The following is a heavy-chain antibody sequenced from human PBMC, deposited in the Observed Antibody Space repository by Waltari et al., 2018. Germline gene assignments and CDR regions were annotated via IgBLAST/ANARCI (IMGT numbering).Heavy chain of an antibody. D-gene: IGHD3-3*01. Sequence: EVQLVASGGGLVQPGGSLRLSCAASGFTFSSYAMSWVRQAPGKALEWVSAISGSGGSTYYADSVKGRFTISRDNSKNTLYLQMNSLRAEDTAVYYCAKASRRRITIFGVVTAFDYWGQGTLVTVSS. V-gene: IGHV3-23*04. CDR1: GFTFSSYA. CDR3: AKASRRRITIFGVVTAFDY. J-gene: IGHJ4*02. CDR2: ISGSGGST.